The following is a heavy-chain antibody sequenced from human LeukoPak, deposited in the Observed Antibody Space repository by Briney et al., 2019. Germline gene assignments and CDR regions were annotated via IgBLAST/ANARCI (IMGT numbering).Heavy chain of an antibody. J-gene: IGHJ4*02. V-gene: IGHV1-2*02. CDR2: INPNSGGT. CDR1: GYSFADYY. Sequence: GESLKISCKGSGYSFADYYIHWVRQAPGQGLEWMGWINPNSGGTNYAQKFQGRVTMTSDTSISTAYMELSSLRSDDTAVYYCARSPNIAVAGDFDYWGQGTLVTVSS. CDR3: ARSPNIAVAGDFDY. D-gene: IGHD6-19*01.